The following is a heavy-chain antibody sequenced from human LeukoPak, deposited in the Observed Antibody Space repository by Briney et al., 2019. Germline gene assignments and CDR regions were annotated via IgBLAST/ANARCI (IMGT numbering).Heavy chain of an antibody. V-gene: IGHV3-30*18. D-gene: IGHD2-21*01. J-gene: IGHJ4*02. CDR3: AKVRRLFGYFDY. CDR2: ISYDGSNK. Sequence: GGSLRLSCAASGFTFSSYGMHWVRQAPGKGLEWVAVISYDGSNKYYADSVKGRFTISRDNSKNTLYLQMNSLRAEDTAVYYCAKVRRLFGYFDYWGQGTLVTVSS. CDR1: GFTFSSYG.